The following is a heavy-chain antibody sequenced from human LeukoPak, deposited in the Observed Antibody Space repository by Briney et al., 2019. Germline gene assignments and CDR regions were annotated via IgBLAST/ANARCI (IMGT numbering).Heavy chain of an antibody. CDR2: ISSSSSYI. CDR1: GFTFSSYS. V-gene: IGHV3-21*01. CDR3: ARAIRGWYNWFDP. J-gene: IGHJ5*02. Sequence: PGGSLRLSCAASGFTFSSYSMNWVRQAPGKGLEWVSSISSSSSYIYYADSVKGRFTISRDNAKNSLYLQMNSLRAEDTAVYYCARAIRGWYNWFDPWGQGTLVTVSS. D-gene: IGHD6-19*01.